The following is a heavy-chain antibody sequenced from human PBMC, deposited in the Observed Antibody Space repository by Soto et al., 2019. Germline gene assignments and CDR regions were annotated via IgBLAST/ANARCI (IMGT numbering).Heavy chain of an antibody. D-gene: IGHD2-21*02. CDR1: GGSISRYY. CDR2: MYNTGST. J-gene: IGHJ6*02. V-gene: IGHV4-59*01. Sequence: SETLSLTCTVSGGSISRYYWSWIRQPPGKGLEWIGYMYNTGSTVYNPSFKSRVTISVDTSKNQFSLKLNSVIAADTAVYYCARDLWGYCGTDCYPLDVWGQGTTVTVS. CDR3: ARDLWGYCGTDCYPLDV.